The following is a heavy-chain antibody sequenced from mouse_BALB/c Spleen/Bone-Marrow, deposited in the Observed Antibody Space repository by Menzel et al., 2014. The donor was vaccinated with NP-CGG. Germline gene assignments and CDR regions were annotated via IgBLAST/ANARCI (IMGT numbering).Heavy chain of an antibody. J-gene: IGHJ3*02. D-gene: IGHD1-1*01. V-gene: IGHV14-3*02. Sequence: EVKLVESGAELVKPGASVKLSCTASGFNVKDTYMHWVKQRPEQGLEWIGRIDPANGNTKYDPKFQGKATITADTSSNTAYLQLSSLTSEDTAVYYCASNYGSSPRWGQGTLVTVSA. CDR3: ASNYGSSPR. CDR2: IDPANGNT. CDR1: GFNVKDTY.